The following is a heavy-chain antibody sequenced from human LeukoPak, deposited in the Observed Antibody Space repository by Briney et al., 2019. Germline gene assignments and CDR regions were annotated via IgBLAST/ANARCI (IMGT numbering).Heavy chain of an antibody. D-gene: IGHD3-3*01. CDR2: ISSNGGST. Sequence: GGSLRLSCAASGFTFSSYAMHWVRQAPGKGLEYVSAISSNGGSTYYANSVKGRFTISRDNSKNTLYLQMNSLRAEDTAVYYCARDFRFLDDYWGQGTLVTVSS. CDR1: GFTFSSYA. CDR3: ARDFRFLDDY. V-gene: IGHV3-64*01. J-gene: IGHJ4*02.